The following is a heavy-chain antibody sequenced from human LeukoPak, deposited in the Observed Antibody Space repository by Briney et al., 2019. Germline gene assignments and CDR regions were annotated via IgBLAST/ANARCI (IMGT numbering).Heavy chain of an antibody. J-gene: IGHJ4*02. CDR3: ARDRWIFDY. CDR1: GFTFSNYW. Sequence: GGSLRLSCAASGFTFSNYWMSWVRQAPGKGLGWVANIKQDGSEKYYVDSVKGRFTISRDKAKNSLYLQMNSLRAEDTAVYYCARDRWIFDYWGQGTLVTVSS. V-gene: IGHV3-7*01. D-gene: IGHD2-2*03. CDR2: IKQDGSEK.